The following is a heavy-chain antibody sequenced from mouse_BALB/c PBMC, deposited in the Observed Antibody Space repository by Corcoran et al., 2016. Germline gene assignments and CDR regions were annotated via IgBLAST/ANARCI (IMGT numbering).Heavy chain of an antibody. J-gene: IGHJ1*01. CDR3: ARGGGNWYFDV. V-gene: IGHV9-3-1*01. Sequence: QIQLVQSGPELKKPGETVKISCKASGYTFTNYGMNWVKQAPGKGLKWMGWINTYTGEPTYADDFKGRFAFSLETSASTAYLQINNLKNEDTATYLCARGGGNWYFDVWFSGTTVTVSS. D-gene: IGHD1-1*02. CDR1: GYTFTNYG. CDR2: INTYTGEP.